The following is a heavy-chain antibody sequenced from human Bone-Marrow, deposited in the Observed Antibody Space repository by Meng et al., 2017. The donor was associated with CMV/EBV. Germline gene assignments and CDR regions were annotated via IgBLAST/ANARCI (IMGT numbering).Heavy chain of an antibody. CDR2: ISSSSSYI. CDR1: GFTFSSYS. V-gene: IGHV3-21*01. D-gene: IGHD2-2*02. J-gene: IGHJ6*02. CDR3: ARDLNDVVVPAAILGRYYYYGMDV. Sequence: GEYLKISCAASGFTFSSYSMNWVRQAPGKGLEWVSSISSSSSYIYYADSVKGRFTISRDNAKNSLYLQMNSLRAEDTAVYYCARDLNDVVVPAAILGRYYYYGMDVWGQGTTVTVSS.